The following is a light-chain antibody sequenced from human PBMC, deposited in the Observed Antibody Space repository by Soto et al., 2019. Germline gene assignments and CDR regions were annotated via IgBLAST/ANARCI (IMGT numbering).Light chain of an antibody. Sequence: DIQMTQSPSTLSASVGDRVTITCRASQSISSWLAWYQQKPEKAPKLLIYKASSLESGVPSRFSGSGSGTELTLTIISLQPDDFAAYYCQQYNSYSGYTFGQGTKLEIK. J-gene: IGKJ2*01. CDR2: KAS. CDR3: QQYNSYSGYT. CDR1: QSISSW. V-gene: IGKV1-5*03.